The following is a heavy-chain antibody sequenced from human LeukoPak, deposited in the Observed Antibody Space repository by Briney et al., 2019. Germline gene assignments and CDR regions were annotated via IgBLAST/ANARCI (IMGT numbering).Heavy chain of an antibody. J-gene: IGHJ5*02. Sequence: SETLSLTCAVYGGSFSGYYWSWIRQPPGKGLGWIGEINHSGSTNYNPSLKSRVTISVDTSKNQFSLKLSSVTAADTAVYYCARGKAGYCSSTSCYLKWFDPWGQGTLVTVSS. CDR1: GGSFSGYY. CDR2: INHSGST. CDR3: ARGKAGYCSSTSCYLKWFDP. D-gene: IGHD2-2*01. V-gene: IGHV4-34*01.